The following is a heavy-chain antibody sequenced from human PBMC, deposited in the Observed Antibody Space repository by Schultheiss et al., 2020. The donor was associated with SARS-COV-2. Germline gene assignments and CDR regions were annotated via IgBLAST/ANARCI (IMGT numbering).Heavy chain of an antibody. V-gene: IGHV2-26*01. CDR3: ARIRDIVVVPAALSMDV. J-gene: IGHJ6*02. CDR2: IFSNDEK. Sequence: SGPTLVKPTETLTLTCTVSGFSLSNARMGVSWIRQPPGKALEWLAHIFSNDEKSYSTSLKSRLTISKDTSKSQVVLTMTNMDPVDTATYYCARIRDIVVVPAALSMDVWGQGTTVTVSS. CDR1: GFSLSNARMG. D-gene: IGHD2-2*01.